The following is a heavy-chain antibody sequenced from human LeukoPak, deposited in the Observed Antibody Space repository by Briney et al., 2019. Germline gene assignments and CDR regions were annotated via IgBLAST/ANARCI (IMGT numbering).Heavy chain of an antibody. CDR2: INHSGST. Sequence: KPSETLSLTCAVYGGSFSGYYWSWIRQPPGKGLEWIGEINHSGSTNYNPSLKSRVTISVDTSKNQFSLKLSSVTAADTAVYYCARGRPLYSGSYYGGGYFDYWGQGTLVTVSS. CDR3: ARGRPLYSGSYYGGGYFDY. CDR1: GGSFSGYY. D-gene: IGHD1-26*01. V-gene: IGHV4-34*01. J-gene: IGHJ4*02.